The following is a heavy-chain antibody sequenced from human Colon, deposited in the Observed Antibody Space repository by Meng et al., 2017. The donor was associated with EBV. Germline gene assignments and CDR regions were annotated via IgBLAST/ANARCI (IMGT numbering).Heavy chain of an antibody. V-gene: IGHV4-61*08. Sequence: GSGPGRCKPSETLSPPCSVSGGSASSNDYHWSWIRQPPGKGLEWIGCMYDSGSAKYNPSLKSRVTISVDTSKNQFSLTLSSVAAADTAVYYCARYKLFDPSGSQHWYFDLWGRGTLVTVSS. CDR2: MYDSGSA. CDR1: GGSASSNDYH. J-gene: IGHJ2*01. CDR3: ARYKLFDPSGSQHWYFDL. D-gene: IGHD3-22*01.